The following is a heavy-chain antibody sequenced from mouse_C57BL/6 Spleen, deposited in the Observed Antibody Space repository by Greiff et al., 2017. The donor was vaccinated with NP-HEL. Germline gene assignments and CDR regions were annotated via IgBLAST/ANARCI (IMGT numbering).Heavy chain of an antibody. Sequence: QVQLQQPGAELVKPGASVKLSCKASGYTFTSYWMHWVKQRPGQGLEWIGMIHPNSGSTNYNEKFKSKATLTVDKSSSTAYMQLSSLTSEDSAVYYCARAYYSPYCALDYWGKGTTVTVSS. CDR1: GYTFTSYW. D-gene: IGHD2-12*01. V-gene: IGHV1-64*01. J-gene: IGHJ4*01. CDR3: ARAYYSPYCALDY. CDR2: IHPNSGST.